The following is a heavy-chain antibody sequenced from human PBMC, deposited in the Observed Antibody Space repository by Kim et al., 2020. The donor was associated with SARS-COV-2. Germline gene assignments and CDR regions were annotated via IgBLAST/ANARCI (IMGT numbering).Heavy chain of an antibody. J-gene: IGHJ4*02. CDR3: ARSSLLDFDY. CDR2: GGT. Sequence: GGTNYAQRFQGRVTMTRYTSISTVYLEMTRLRSDDTAVYYCARSSLLDFDYWGQGTLVTVSS. V-gene: IGHV1-2*02. D-gene: IGHD2-15*01.